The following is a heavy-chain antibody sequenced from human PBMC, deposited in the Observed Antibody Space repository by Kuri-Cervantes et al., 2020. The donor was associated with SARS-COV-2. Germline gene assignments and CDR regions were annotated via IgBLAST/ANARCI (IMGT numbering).Heavy chain of an antibody. V-gene: IGHV3-13*03. CDR1: GFTFSSYD. CDR2: IGTAGDT. CDR3: ARDRGYCSSNCWFDP. Sequence: GSLRLSCAACGFTFSSYDMHWVRQATGKGLEWVSAIGTAGDTYYPGSVKGQFTISRENAKNSLYLQMNSLRAGDTAVYYCARDRGYCSSNCWFDPWGQGTLVTVSS. D-gene: IGHD2-2*01. J-gene: IGHJ5*02.